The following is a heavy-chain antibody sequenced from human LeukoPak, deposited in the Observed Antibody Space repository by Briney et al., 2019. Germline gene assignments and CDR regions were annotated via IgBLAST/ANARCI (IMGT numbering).Heavy chain of an antibody. CDR1: GYTFTDHY. D-gene: IGHD1-26*01. V-gene: IGHV1-2*02. J-gene: IGHJ3*02. CDR2: INPNSGGT. Sequence: ASVKVSCKASGYTFTDHYVHWVRQAPGQGLEWMGWINPNSGGTNSAQKFQGRVTMTRDTSISTAYMELSRLRSDDTAVYYCAREETSGSSSAFDIWGQGKVVTVSS. CDR3: AREETSGSSSAFDI.